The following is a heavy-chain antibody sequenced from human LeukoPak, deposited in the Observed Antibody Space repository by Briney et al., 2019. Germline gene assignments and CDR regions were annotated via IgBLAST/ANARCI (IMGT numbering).Heavy chain of an antibody. CDR3: ARGEPSTDAFDI. Sequence: PSETLSLTCTVSGGSISSGDYYWSWIRQPPGKGLEWIGYIYYSGSTYYNPSIKSRVTISVDTSKNQFSLKLSSVTAADTAVYYCARGEPSTDAFDIWGQGTMVTVSS. V-gene: IGHV4-30-4*01. J-gene: IGHJ3*02. D-gene: IGHD1-14*01. CDR1: GGSISSGDYY. CDR2: IYYSGST.